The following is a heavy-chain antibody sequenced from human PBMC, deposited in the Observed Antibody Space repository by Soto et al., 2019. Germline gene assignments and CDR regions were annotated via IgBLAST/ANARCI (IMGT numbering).Heavy chain of an antibody. CDR3: TTTPYSSTGGAIPFHI. J-gene: IGHJ3*02. CDR1: VFTFSNAW. CDR2: IKSKTDGGTT. Sequence: XGSLRLSCASSVFTFSNAWMTCVRHSPGKWLEWVGRIKSKTDGGTTDHATPVKGRFAISRDDSKNTLYLQMNSLKAEDTAVYYCTTTPYSSTGGAIPFHIWGQGTMVSVS. V-gene: IGHV3-15*01. D-gene: IGHD2-2*01.